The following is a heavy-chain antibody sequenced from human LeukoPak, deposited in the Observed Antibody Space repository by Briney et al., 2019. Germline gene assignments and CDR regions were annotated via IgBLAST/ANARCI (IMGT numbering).Heavy chain of an antibody. J-gene: IGHJ4*02. V-gene: IGHV4-39*01. CDR3: ARRSILYCSSTSCLYYFDY. D-gene: IGHD2-2*01. CDR2: IYYSGST. CDR1: GGSISSSSYY. Sequence: SETLSLTCTVSGGSISSSSYYWGWIRQPPGKGLEWIGRIYYSGSTYYNPSLKSRVTISVDTSKNQFSLKLSSVTAADTAVYYCARRSILYCSSTSCLYYFDYWGQGTLVTVSS.